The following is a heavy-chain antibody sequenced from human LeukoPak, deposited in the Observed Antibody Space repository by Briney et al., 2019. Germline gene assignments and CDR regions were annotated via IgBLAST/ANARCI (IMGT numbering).Heavy chain of an antibody. CDR1: GASGSSYY. Sequence: SETLSLTCTVSGASGSSYYWSWIRQPPGQGLEWVGYIYNSGTTNYNPSLKSQVTLSVYASKNQFSLNLTSVTAAHTAVYYCARHGIRSFAYWGQGTLVTVSS. J-gene: IGHJ4*02. CDR3: ARHGIRSFAY. D-gene: IGHD1-14*01. V-gene: IGHV4-59*08. CDR2: IYNSGTT.